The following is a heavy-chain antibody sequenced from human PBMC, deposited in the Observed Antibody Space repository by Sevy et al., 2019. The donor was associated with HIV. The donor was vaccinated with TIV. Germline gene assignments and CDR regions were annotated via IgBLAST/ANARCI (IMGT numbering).Heavy chain of an antibody. J-gene: IGHJ4*01. CDR2: ISTGGGTI. Sequence: GGSLRLSYAASGLSFRSYELNWVRQAPGKWLKWISYISTGGGTIFYADSVKGRFTISRDNAKNSVFLQMNSLRAEDTAVYFCATSRRDYYNYYFDYWGHGTLVTVSS. D-gene: IGHD3-22*01. V-gene: IGHV3-48*03. CDR1: GLSFRSYE. CDR3: ATSRRDYYNYYFDY.